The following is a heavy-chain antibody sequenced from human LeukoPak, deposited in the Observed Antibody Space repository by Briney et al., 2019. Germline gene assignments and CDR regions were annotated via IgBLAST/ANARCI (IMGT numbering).Heavy chain of an antibody. J-gene: IGHJ3*02. CDR3: ARVKTAMVDDAFDI. CDR2: IYSGGST. V-gene: IGHV3-53*01. CDR1: GFTVSSNY. Sequence: TGGSLRLSCAASGFTVSSNYMSWVRQAPGKGLEWVSVIYSGGSTYYADSVKDRFTISRDNSKNTLYLQMNSLRAEDTAVYYCARVKTAMVDDAFDIWGQGTMVTVSS. D-gene: IGHD5-18*01.